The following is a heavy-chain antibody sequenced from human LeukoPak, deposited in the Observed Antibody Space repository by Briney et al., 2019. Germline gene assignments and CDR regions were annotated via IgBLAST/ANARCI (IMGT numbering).Heavy chain of an antibody. CDR1: GFTVSSNY. J-gene: IGHJ6*03. D-gene: IGHD4-11*01. CDR3: ARDFASTVSPPAYYYYYYMDV. V-gene: IGHV3-66*02. CDR2: IYSGGST. Sequence: GGSLRLSCAASGFTVSSNYMSWVRQAPGKGLEWVSVIYSGGSTNYADSVKGRFTISRDNSKNTLYLQMNSLRAEDTAVYYCARDFASTVSPPAYYYYYYMDVWGKGTTVTVSS.